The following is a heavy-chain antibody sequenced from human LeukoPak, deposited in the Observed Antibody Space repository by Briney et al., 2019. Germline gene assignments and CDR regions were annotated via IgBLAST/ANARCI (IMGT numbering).Heavy chain of an antibody. CDR2: INLNSGGT. CDR1: GYTFTNYY. Sequence: ASVKVSCKASGYTFTNYYMHWVRQAPGQGLEWMGWINLNSGGTKYAQKFQGRVTMTRETSITTAYMELISLRSDDTAIYYCVRDLGAVAGTHYWGQGTLVTVSS. D-gene: IGHD6-19*01. CDR3: VRDLGAVAGTHY. J-gene: IGHJ4*02. V-gene: IGHV1-2*02.